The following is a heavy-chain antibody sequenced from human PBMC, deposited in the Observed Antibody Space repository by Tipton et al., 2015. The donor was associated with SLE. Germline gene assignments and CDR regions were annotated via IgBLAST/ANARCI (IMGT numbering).Heavy chain of an antibody. CDR3: ARGRWTSYFYYYMDV. V-gene: IGHV4-59*01. CDR2: MFSTGSA. Sequence: TLSLTCTVSGGTISSNYWTWIRQPPGKGLEWIGYMFSTGSATYNRSLEGRVTMSADTSKSQISLRLTSVTAADTAVYYCARGRWTSYFYYYMDVWGEGTTVTVSS. J-gene: IGHJ6*03. D-gene: IGHD5-24*01. CDR1: GGTISSNY.